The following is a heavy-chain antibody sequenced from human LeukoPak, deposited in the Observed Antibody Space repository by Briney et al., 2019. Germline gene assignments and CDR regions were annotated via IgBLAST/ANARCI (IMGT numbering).Heavy chain of an antibody. V-gene: IGHV3-23*01. Sequence: GGSLRLSCAASRFTFSSYAMYWVRQAPGRGLEWVSAIPGSGDSTYYADSVKGRFAISRDNSNNMLYLQMNSLRAEDTAVYYCAKRATMSGATYYFDYWGRGTLVTVSS. J-gene: IGHJ4*02. D-gene: IGHD5-12*01. CDR1: RFTFSSYA. CDR3: AKRATMSGATYYFDY. CDR2: IPGSGDST.